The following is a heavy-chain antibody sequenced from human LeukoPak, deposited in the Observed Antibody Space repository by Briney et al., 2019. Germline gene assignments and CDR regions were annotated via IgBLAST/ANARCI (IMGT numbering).Heavy chain of an antibody. CDR1: GYSISSGYY. CDR3: ARGGTMVRGVQGDY. D-gene: IGHD3-10*01. CDR2: IYHSGST. Sequence: PSETLSLTCTVSGYSISSGYYWGWIRQPPGKGLEWIGSIYHSGSTYYNPSLKSRVTISVDTPKNQFSLKLSSVTAADTAVYYCARGGTMVRGVQGDYWGQGTLVTVSS. V-gene: IGHV4-38-2*02. J-gene: IGHJ4*02.